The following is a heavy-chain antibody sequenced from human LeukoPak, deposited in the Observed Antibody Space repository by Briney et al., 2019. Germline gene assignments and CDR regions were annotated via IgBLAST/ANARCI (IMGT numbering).Heavy chain of an antibody. D-gene: IGHD3-10*01. CDR2: IYSGGST. CDR3: AVTMVRGGLHGMDV. V-gene: IGHV3-53*01. Sequence: PGGSLRLSCAASGFTVSSNYMSWVRQAPGKGLEWVSVIYSGGSTYYADSVKDRFTVSRDNSKNTLYLQMNSLRVEDTAVYYCAVTMVRGGLHGMDVWGQGTTVTVSS. CDR1: GFTVSSNY. J-gene: IGHJ6*02.